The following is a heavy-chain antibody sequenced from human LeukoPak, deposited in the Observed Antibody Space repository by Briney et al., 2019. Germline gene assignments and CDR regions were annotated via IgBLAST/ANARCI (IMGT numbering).Heavy chain of an antibody. CDR3: SRGEGVPAATYYFDY. D-gene: IGHD2-2*01. Sequence: SETLSLTCAVYGGSFSGYYWSWIRQPPGKGLEWIGEINHSGSTNYNPSLKSRVTISVDTYKNQFSLKLSSVTAADTAVYYCSRGEGVPAATYYFDYWGQGTLVTVSS. CDR2: INHSGST. V-gene: IGHV4-34*01. J-gene: IGHJ4*02. CDR1: GGSFSGYY.